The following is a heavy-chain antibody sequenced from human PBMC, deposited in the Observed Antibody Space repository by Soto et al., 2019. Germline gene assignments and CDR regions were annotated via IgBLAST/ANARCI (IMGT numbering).Heavy chain of an antibody. J-gene: IGHJ4*01. Sequence: SETLSLTCAVSGYSINSGSYWGWIRQPPGKGLEWIGSVYHSGTTYYNPSLKSRVTISVDTSKNQFSLNLNSVTAADTAVYYCAKAPHYYHNIDYLDYWGQGTLVTVSS. V-gene: IGHV4-38-2*01. CDR2: VYHSGTT. CDR1: GYSINSGSY. D-gene: IGHD3-22*01. CDR3: AKAPHYYHNIDYLDY.